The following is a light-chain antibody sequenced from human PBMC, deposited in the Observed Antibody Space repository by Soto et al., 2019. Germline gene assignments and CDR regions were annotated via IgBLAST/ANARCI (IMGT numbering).Light chain of an antibody. V-gene: IGLV2-14*02. CDR1: ISDVGTYNL. Sequence: QSVLTQPASVSGSPGQSITISCTGTISDVGTYNLVSWFQQHPGKAPKLMIFEVSERPSGVPDRFSGSKSGNTASLTISGLQADDEADYFCCSYTASDIWVFGGGTKLTVL. J-gene: IGLJ3*02. CDR2: EVS. CDR3: CSYTASDIWV.